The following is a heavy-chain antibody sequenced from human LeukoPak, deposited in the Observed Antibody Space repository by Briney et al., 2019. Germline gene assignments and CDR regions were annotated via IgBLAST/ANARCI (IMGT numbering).Heavy chain of an antibody. CDR1: GYTFTGYY. Sequence: ASVKVSCKASGYTFTGYYTHWVRQAPGQGLEWMGWINPNSGGTNYAQKFQGRVTMTRDTSISTAYMELSRLRSDDTAVYYCARDGSAAGYYDYWGQGTLVTVSS. CDR2: INPNSGGT. D-gene: IGHD6-13*01. J-gene: IGHJ4*02. V-gene: IGHV1-2*02. CDR3: ARDGSAAGYYDY.